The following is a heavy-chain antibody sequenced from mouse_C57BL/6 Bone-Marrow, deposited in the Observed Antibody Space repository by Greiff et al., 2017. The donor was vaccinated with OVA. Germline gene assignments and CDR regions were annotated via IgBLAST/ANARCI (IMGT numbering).Heavy chain of an antibody. V-gene: IGHV1-50*01. J-gene: IGHJ2*01. CDR2: IDPSDSYT. CDR1: GYTFTSYW. Sequence: QVQLQQPGAELVKPGASVKLSCKASGYTFTSYWMQWVKQRPGQGLEWIGEIDPSDSYTNYNQKFKGKATLPVDTSSSTAYMQLSSLTSEDSAVYYCARWGAHWGQGTTLTVSS. CDR3: ARWGAH.